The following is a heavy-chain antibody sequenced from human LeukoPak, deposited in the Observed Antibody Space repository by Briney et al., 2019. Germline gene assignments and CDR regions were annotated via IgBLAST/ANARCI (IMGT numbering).Heavy chain of an antibody. V-gene: IGHV4-30-4*01. CDR1: GGSISSGDYY. Sequence: PSQTLSLTCTVSGGSISSGDYYWSWIRQPPGKGLEWIGYIYYSGSTYYNPSLKSRVTISVDTSKNQFSLKLSSGTAADTAVYYCARARYYGSGSYYYYYGMDVWGQGTTVTVSS. CDR2: IYYSGST. CDR3: ARARYYGSGSYYYYYGMDV. J-gene: IGHJ6*02. D-gene: IGHD3-10*01.